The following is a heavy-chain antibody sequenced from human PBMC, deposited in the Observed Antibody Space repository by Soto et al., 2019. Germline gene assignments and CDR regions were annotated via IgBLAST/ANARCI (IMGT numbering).Heavy chain of an antibody. V-gene: IGHV3-23*01. CDR2: VSASGSIT. CDR1: GFTFSSYD. J-gene: IGHJ4*02. CDR3: AKGDCSGGRCYRGFDY. Sequence: EVQVLESGGGLVQPGGSLRLSCAASGFTFSSYDMSWVRQAPGKGLEWVSGVSASGSITSYADSAKGRFTISRDNAKNTVFLQISSLRAEDTAVYFCAKGDCSGGRCYRGFDYWGQGTLVTVSS. D-gene: IGHD2-15*01.